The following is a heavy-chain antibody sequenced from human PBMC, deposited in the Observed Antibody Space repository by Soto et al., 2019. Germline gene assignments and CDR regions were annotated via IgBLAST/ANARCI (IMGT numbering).Heavy chain of an antibody. D-gene: IGHD3-3*01. CDR2: IWYDGSNK. V-gene: IGHV3-33*01. Sequence: QVQLVESGGGVVQPGRSLRLSCAASGFTFSSYGMHWVRQAPGKGLEWVAVIWYDGSNKYYADSVKGRFTISRDNSKNTLYLQMNSLRAEDTAVYYCARDRWAYDFWRGYLVEGIDYWGQGTLVTVSS. CDR1: GFTFSSYG. J-gene: IGHJ4*02. CDR3: ARDRWAYDFWRGYLVEGIDY.